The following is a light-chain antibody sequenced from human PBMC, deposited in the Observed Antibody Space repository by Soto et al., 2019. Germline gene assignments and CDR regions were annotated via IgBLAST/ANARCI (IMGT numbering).Light chain of an antibody. CDR1: SSDVGGYNY. J-gene: IGLJ2*01. Sequence: QSALTQPASVSGSPGQSITISCTGTSSDVGGYNYVSWFQQSPGKAPKVMIYEVTNRPSGVSNRFSGSKSGNTASLTISGLQAEDEADYYCNSYTSSNTLIFGGGTKLTVL. V-gene: IGLV2-14*01. CDR2: EVT. CDR3: NSYTSSNTLI.